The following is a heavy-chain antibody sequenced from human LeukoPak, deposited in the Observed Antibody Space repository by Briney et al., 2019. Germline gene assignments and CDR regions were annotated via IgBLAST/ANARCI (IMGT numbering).Heavy chain of an antibody. Sequence: SETLSLTCSVSGGSIRSSSYYWGWIRQPPGKGLEWIGDMYYSGNTYHNTSLKSRVTIYVDTSKNQFSLKLSSVNAADTAIYYCARHVRSSSITSNFDYWGQGALVTVSS. CDR3: ARHVRSSSITSNFDY. J-gene: IGHJ4*02. CDR2: MYYSGNT. V-gene: IGHV4-39*01. CDR1: GGSIRSSSYY. D-gene: IGHD6-13*01.